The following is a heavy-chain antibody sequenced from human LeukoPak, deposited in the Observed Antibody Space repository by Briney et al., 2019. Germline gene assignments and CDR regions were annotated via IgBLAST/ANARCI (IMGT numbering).Heavy chain of an antibody. J-gene: IGHJ5*02. Sequence: GGSLRLSCAASGFTFSITYMAWVRQAPGKGLEWVSVIYGGGDAYYADSVKGRFTISRDNSKYTLYLQMNSLRAEDTAVYYCARHILEEHWFDPWGLGTLVIVSS. CDR1: GFTFSITY. CDR3: ARHILEEHWFDP. D-gene: IGHD1-1*01. V-gene: IGHV3-66*02. CDR2: IYGGGDA.